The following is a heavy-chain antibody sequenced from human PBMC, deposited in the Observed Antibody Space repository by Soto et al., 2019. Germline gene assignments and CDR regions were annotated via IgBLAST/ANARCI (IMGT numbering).Heavy chain of an antibody. V-gene: IGHV3-11*05. D-gene: IGHD2-15*01. Sequence: GGSLRLSCAASGFTFSDYYMSWIRQAPGKGLEWVSYISSSSSYTNYADSVKGRFTISRDNAKNSLYLQMNSLRAEDTAVYYCARVVVAATTRYYFDYWGQGTLVTVSS. CDR1: GFTFSDYY. CDR2: ISSSSSYT. CDR3: ARVVVAATTRYYFDY. J-gene: IGHJ4*02.